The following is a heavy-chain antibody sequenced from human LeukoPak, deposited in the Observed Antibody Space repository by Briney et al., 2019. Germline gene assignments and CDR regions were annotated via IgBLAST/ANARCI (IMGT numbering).Heavy chain of an antibody. CDR1: GFTFSSYS. V-gene: IGHV3-21*01. J-gene: IGHJ4*02. CDR2: ISSSSSYI. CDR3: ARDLYYDILTGINPGDY. D-gene: IGHD3-9*01. Sequence: PGGSLRLSCAASGFTFSSYSMNWVRQAPGKGLEWVSSISSSSSYIYYADSVKGRFTISRDNAKNSLYLQMNSLRAEDTAVYYCARDLYYDILTGINPGDYWGQGTLVTVSS.